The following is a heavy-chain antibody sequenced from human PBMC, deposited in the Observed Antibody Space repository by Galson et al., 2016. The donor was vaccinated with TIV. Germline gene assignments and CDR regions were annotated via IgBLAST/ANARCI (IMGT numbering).Heavy chain of an antibody. D-gene: IGHD2-8*02. CDR1: GYTFINYY. Sequence: SVKVSCKASGYTFINYYMHWVRQAPGQGLEWVGVIDPSGGGTTYAQKFQGRVAMTRDTSTNTVYMDLSSLTSDDTAVFYCAVWSNINYFALWGQGTLITVSS. CDR2: IDPSGGGT. V-gene: IGHV1-46*01. J-gene: IGHJ4*02. CDR3: AVWSNINYFAL.